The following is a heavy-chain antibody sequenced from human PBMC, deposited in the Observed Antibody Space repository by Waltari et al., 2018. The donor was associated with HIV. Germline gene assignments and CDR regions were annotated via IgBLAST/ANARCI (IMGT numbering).Heavy chain of an antibody. CDR1: GYNFTTYW. V-gene: IGHV5-51*01. D-gene: IGHD6-19*01. CDR3: ARGLPKQWLAYFDY. J-gene: IGHJ4*02. Sequence: EVQLVQSGAEVKKPGESLKISCTSSGYNFTTYWIGWVRQMPGKGLEWMGIIHPGDAYTIYSPSFQGQVTISAYQSISTAFLHWSSLKASDTAMYYCARGLPKQWLAYFDYWGQGTLVTVSS. CDR2: IHPGDAYT.